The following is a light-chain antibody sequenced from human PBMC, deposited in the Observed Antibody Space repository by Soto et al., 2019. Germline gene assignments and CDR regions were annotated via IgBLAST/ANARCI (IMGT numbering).Light chain of an antibody. CDR3: FSFTTTSTHV. Sequence: QSVLTQAPSESRTPGQRATISCCGSNSNIGSDIVNCYQLLPGAAPEVLINTTNNRPSGVSNRFSGSKSGNTAYLTISGLQVEDEAEYFCFSFTTTSTHVFGTGTKVTVL. J-gene: IGLJ1*01. CDR2: TTN. V-gene: IGLV1-44*01. CDR1: NSNIGSDI.